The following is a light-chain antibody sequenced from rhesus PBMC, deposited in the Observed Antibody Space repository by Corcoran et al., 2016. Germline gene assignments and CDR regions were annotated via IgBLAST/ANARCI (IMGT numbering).Light chain of an antibody. V-gene: IGKV3-24*04. CDR2: GAS. CDR3: QQGINLWT. Sequence: ETVVTQSPATLSLSPGERATVYCRASQSVRSYLAWYQQKPGQAPRLLIDGASSRATGRLDRFSGSASGTDFTLTLPSLLPEDFRVYYCQQGINLWTFGRGTKVGIK. CDR1: QSVRSY. J-gene: IGKJ1*01.